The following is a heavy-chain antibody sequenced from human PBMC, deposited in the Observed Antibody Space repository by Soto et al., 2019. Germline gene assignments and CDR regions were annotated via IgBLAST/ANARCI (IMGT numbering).Heavy chain of an antibody. Sequence: PGGSLRLSCAASGFPFSSYAMSWVRQAPRKGLEWVSAICGSGGGTYYADSVKGRFTISRDNSKNTLYLQMNSLRAEDTAVYYCAKVRTLKGYYMDVWGKGTTVTVSS. J-gene: IGHJ6*03. V-gene: IGHV3-23*01. CDR2: ICGSGGGT. CDR3: AKVRTLKGYYMDV. D-gene: IGHD3-10*01. CDR1: GFPFSSYA.